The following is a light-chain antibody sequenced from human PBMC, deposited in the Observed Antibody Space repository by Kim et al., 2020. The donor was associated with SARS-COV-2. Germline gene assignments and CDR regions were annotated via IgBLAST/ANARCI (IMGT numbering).Light chain of an antibody. CDR1: QTILYTSNNENS. Sequence: DIVMTQSPDSLAVSLGERATINCKSSQTILYTSNNENSLAWYQQKPGQPPKLLIFWASTRESEVPDRFSGSGSGTEFSLTISSLQAEDVAVYYSQQYANIPWTFGQGTKVDIK. V-gene: IGKV4-1*01. J-gene: IGKJ1*01. CDR2: WAS. CDR3: QQYANIPWT.